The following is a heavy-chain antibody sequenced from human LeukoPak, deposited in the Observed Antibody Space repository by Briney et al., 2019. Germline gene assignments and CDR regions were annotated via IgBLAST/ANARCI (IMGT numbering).Heavy chain of an antibody. Sequence: GGSLRLSCAASGFTVSSNYMSWVRQAPGKGLEWVSVIYSGGSTYYADSVKGRFTISRDNSKNTLYLQMNSLRAEDTAVYYCARERDYYDSGGPYMDVWGKGTTVTVSS. CDR2: IYSGGST. V-gene: IGHV3-53*01. CDR1: GFTVSSNY. D-gene: IGHD3-22*01. CDR3: ARERDYYDSGGPYMDV. J-gene: IGHJ6*03.